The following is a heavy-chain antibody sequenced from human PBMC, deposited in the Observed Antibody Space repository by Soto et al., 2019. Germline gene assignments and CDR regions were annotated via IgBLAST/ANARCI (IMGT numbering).Heavy chain of an antibody. CDR1: GFTFSSYA. CDR2: ISYDGSNK. V-gene: IGHV3-30*07. Sequence: GGSLRLSCAASGFTFSSYAMRWVRQAPGKGLEWVAVISYDGSNKYYADSVKGRFTISRDNSKNSLYLQMNNLRAEDTAVYYCARGLRFLEWLFPFYMDVWXKGTTVTVSS. J-gene: IGHJ6*03. CDR3: ARGLRFLEWLFPFYMDV. D-gene: IGHD3-3*01.